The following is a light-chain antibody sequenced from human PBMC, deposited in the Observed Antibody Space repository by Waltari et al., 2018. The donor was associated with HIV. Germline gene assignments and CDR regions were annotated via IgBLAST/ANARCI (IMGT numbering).Light chain of an antibody. Sequence: QSALTQPASVSGSPGQSNAISCTGTNSDVGAYNHVPWYQHHPGKAPKLMIYNVTNRPSVVSDRFSGSKSGNTASLTITDLQTEDEADYFCSSYTSSNTLVFGTGAKVTVL. CDR2: NVT. CDR1: NSDVGAYNH. V-gene: IGLV2-14*01. J-gene: IGLJ1*01. CDR3: SSYTSSNTLV.